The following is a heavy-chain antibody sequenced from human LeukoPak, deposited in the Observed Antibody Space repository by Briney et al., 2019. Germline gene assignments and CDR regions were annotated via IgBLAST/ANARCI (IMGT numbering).Heavy chain of an antibody. Sequence: GGSLRLSCAASGFTFSTYWMSWVRQAPGKGLEWVANIKQDGSETYYVDSVKGRFTISRDNAKNSLYLQMNSLRAEDTAVYYCAKEETYIHYDYVWGSYPYYFDYWGQGTLVTVSS. J-gene: IGHJ4*02. CDR1: GFTFSTYW. CDR2: IKQDGSET. D-gene: IGHD3-16*01. CDR3: AKEETYIHYDYVWGSYPYYFDY. V-gene: IGHV3-7*01.